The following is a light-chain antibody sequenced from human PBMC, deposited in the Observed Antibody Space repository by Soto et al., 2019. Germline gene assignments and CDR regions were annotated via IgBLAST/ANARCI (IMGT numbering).Light chain of an antibody. Sequence: DIQMTQSPSTLSGSVGDRVTITCRASQTISSWLAWYQQKRGKAPKLLIYKASTLKSGVPSRFSGSGSGTEFTLTISSLQPDDFATYYCQHYNSYSEAFGQGTKVDSK. CDR1: QTISSW. V-gene: IGKV1-5*03. CDR2: KAS. CDR3: QHYNSYSEA. J-gene: IGKJ1*01.